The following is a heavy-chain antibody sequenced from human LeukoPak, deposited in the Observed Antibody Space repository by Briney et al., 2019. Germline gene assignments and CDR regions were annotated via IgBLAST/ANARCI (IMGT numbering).Heavy chain of an antibody. V-gene: IGHV3-23*01. J-gene: IGHJ4*02. CDR3: VGTVASGY. D-gene: IGHD5-12*01. CDR2: SSDSGGST. Sequence: QPGASLRLSCAASGFTFSNYAMSWVRQAPGKGLEWVSASSDSGGSTHYADSVKGRFTISRVNSKNTLYLQMNRLRAEDTAVYYCVGTVASGYWGQGTLVTVSS. CDR1: GFTFSNYA.